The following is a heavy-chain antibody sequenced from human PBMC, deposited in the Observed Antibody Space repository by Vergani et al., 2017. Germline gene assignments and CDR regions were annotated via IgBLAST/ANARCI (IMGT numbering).Heavy chain of an antibody. CDR1: GYTFTGYD. CDR2: INPNSGGT. CDR3: ARDQYYDYVWGSYRPNWFDP. V-gene: IGHV1-2*02. D-gene: IGHD3-16*02. Sequence: QVQLVQSGAEVKKPGASVKVSCKASGYTFTGYDMHWVRQAPGQGLEWMGWINPNSGGTNYAQKFQGRVTMTRDTSISTAYMELSRLRSDDTAVYYCARDQYYDYVWGSYRPNWFDPWGQGTLVTVSS. J-gene: IGHJ5*02.